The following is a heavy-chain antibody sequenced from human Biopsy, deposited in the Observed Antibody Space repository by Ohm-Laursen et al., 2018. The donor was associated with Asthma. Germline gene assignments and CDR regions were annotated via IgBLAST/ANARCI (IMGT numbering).Heavy chain of an antibody. CDR2: IYYSGRT. CDR1: GGSVSSGSSY. D-gene: IGHD6-6*01. Sequence: SETLSLTCAVSGGSVSSGSSYWGWIRQSPGKGLEWIGSIYYSGRTYYNPSLESRVTISADTSKNHFSLKVTSVTAADTAVYYCARAVSSSSYWYFDLWGRGDLVTVSS. J-gene: IGHJ2*01. V-gene: IGHV4-39*02. CDR3: ARAVSSSSYWYFDL.